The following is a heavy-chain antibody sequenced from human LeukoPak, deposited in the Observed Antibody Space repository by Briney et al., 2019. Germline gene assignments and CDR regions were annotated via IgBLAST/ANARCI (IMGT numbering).Heavy chain of an antibody. CDR3: AKTFYYDSSGNVEAFDI. CDR1: GFTFSSYG. CDR2: IRYDGSNK. V-gene: IGHV3-30*02. J-gene: IGHJ3*02. Sequence: PGGSLRLSCAASGFTFSSYGMHWVRQAPGKGLEWVAFIRYDGSNKYYADSVKGRFTISRDNSKNTLYLQMNSLRAEDTAVYYYAKTFYYDSSGNVEAFDIWGQGTMVTVSS. D-gene: IGHD3-22*01.